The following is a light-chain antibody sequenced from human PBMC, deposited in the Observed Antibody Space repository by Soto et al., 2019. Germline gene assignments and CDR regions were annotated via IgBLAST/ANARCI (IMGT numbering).Light chain of an antibody. CDR1: QDVGNY. J-gene: IGKJ4*01. CDR3: QQRHSWPRA. CDR2: DAS. V-gene: IGKV3-11*01. Sequence: EIVLTQSPATLSLSPGERAALSCRASQDVGNYLVWYQQKPGQAPRLLIYDASKRATGIPDRFSGSGSGTDFTLTISSLEPEDFAVYYCQQRHSWPRAFGGGTKVEIK.